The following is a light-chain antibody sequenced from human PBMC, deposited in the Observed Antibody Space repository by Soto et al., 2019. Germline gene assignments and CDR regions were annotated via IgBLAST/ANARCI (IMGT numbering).Light chain of an antibody. CDR3: QVWDSSSDPVV. V-gene: IGLV3-21*04. J-gene: IGLJ2*01. Sequence: SYELTQPPSVSVAPGKTARITRGGNNIGSKSVHWYQQKPGQAPVLVIYYDSDRPSGIPERFSGSNSGNTATLTISRVEAGYEADYYCQVWDSSSDPVVFGGGTKLTVL. CDR2: YDS. CDR1: NIGSKS.